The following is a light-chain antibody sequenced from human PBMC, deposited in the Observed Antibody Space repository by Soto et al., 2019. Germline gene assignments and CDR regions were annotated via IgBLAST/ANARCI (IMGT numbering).Light chain of an antibody. CDR2: GAS. V-gene: IGKV3-20*01. Sequence: EIVLTQSPGTLSLSPGERATLSCRASQSVSSSYLAWCQQKPGQAPRLLIYGASRRATDIPDRFSGSGSGTDFTLTISRLEPEDFAVYYCQQYGSSFTFGPGTKVDIK. CDR3: QQYGSSFT. CDR1: QSVSSSY. J-gene: IGKJ3*01.